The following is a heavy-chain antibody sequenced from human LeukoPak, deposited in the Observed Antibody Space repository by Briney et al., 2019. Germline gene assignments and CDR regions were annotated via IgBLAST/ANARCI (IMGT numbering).Heavy chain of an antibody. CDR2: IHYSGST. D-gene: IGHD1-26*01. CDR1: GGSISNYY. Sequence: SETLSLTCTVSGGSISNYYWSWIRQPPGQGLEWIGYIHYSGSTNHNPSLKSRVSISVDMSTNQFSLKLTSVTAADTAVYYCARHSRTYYDFDYWGQGTLVTVSS. J-gene: IGHJ4*02. CDR3: ARHSRTYYDFDY. V-gene: IGHV4-59*08.